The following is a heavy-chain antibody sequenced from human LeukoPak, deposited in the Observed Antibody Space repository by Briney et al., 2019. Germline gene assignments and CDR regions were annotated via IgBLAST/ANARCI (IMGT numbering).Heavy chain of an antibody. J-gene: IGHJ3*02. D-gene: IGHD6-13*01. V-gene: IGHV5-51*01. Sequence: GESLKISCKGSGYSFTSYWIGWVRQMAGKGLEWMGIIYPGDSDTRYSPSFQGQVTISADKSISTAYLQWSSLTASDTALYYSAVLSSRTVNDTFDIWYQGTMVTVSS. CDR3: AVLSSRTVNDTFDI. CDR2: IYPGDSDT. CDR1: GYSFTSYW.